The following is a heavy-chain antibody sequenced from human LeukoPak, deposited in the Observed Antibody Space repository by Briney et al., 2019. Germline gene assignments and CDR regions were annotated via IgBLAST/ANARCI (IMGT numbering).Heavy chain of an antibody. CDR3: ARDGYDFWSGYYGFDP. CDR1: GGSVSGGSYY. Sequence: SETLSLTCTVSGGSVSGGSYYWSWIRQPPGKGLEWIGYIYYSGSTNYNPSLKSRVTISVDTSKNQFSLKLSSVTAADTAVYYCARDGYDFWSGYYGFDPWGQGTLVTVSS. J-gene: IGHJ5*02. V-gene: IGHV4-61*01. CDR2: IYYSGST. D-gene: IGHD3-3*01.